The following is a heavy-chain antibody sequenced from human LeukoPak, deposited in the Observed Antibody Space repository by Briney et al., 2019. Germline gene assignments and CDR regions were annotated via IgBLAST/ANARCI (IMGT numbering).Heavy chain of an antibody. Sequence: GGSLRLTCTVSGFTVSSNSMSWVRQAPGKGLEWVAATSSSDAGTYHADSVRGRFTISRDNSKNTLYLQMNSLRAEDAAVYFCAKAPVTSCRGAYCYPFDSWGQGTLVTVSS. CDR1: GFTVSSNS. V-gene: IGHV3-23*01. J-gene: IGHJ4*02. CDR3: AKAPVTSCRGAYCYPFDS. D-gene: IGHD2-21*01. CDR2: TSSSDAGT.